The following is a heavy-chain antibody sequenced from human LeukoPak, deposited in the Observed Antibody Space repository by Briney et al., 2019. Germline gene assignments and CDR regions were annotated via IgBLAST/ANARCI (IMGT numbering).Heavy chain of an antibody. CDR2: IDYSGYT. CDR3: ARGGYYGSGNDFRFDP. J-gene: IGHJ5*02. D-gene: IGHD3-10*01. CDR1: GGSISSYY. Sequence: SETLSLTCTVSGGSISSYYWSWLRQPPGKGLEWIGYIDYSGYTNYNPSLKSRVTISVDTSKNQFSLKLTSVTAADTAVYFCARGGYYGSGNDFRFDPGGQGTLVTVSS. V-gene: IGHV4-59*13.